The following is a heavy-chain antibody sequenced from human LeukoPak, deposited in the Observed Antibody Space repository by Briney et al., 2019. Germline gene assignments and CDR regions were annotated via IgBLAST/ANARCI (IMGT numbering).Heavy chain of an antibody. CDR3: ARGNGAATLYYYYGMDV. CDR2: IYTSGST. CDR1: GGSISSYY. D-gene: IGHD2-15*01. V-gene: IGHV4-4*07. J-gene: IGHJ6*02. Sequence: TSETLSLTCTVSGGSISSYYWSWIRQPAGRGLEWIGRIYTSGSTNYNPSLKSRVTMSVDTSKNQFSLKLSSVTAAATAVYYCARGNGAATLYYYYGMDVWGQRTTVTASS.